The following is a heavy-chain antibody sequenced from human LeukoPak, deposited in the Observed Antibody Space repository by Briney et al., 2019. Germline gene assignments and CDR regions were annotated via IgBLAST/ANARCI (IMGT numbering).Heavy chain of an antibody. CDR3: ARDRGWRSSGYYLYHFDY. Sequence: GGSLRLSCVASGFTFTDYFMSRVRQAPGKGLEWVASIKHNGGEKYYVDSVKGRFNISRDNAKNSLYLEMSSLRVEDTAVYYCARDRGWRSSGYYLYHFDYWGQGTLVTFAS. D-gene: IGHD3-22*01. CDR2: IKHNGGEK. J-gene: IGHJ4*02. V-gene: IGHV3-7*01. CDR1: GFTFTDYF.